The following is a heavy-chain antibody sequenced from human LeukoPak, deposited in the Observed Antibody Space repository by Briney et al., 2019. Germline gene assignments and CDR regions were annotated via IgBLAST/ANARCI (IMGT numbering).Heavy chain of an antibody. Sequence: GGSLRLSCAASGFTFGSYGMSWVRQAPGKGLEWVSGINWNGGSTGYADSVKGRFTISRDNAKNSLYLQMNSLRAEDTALYYCARAFDSSGYYVSRVEYYFDYWGQGTLVTVSS. D-gene: IGHD3-22*01. V-gene: IGHV3-20*04. CDR2: INWNGGST. J-gene: IGHJ4*02. CDR3: ARAFDSSGYYVSRVEYYFDY. CDR1: GFTFGSYG.